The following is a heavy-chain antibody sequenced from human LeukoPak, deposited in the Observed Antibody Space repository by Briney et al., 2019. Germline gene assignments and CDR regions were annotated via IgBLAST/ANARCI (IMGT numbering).Heavy chain of an antibody. CDR1: GGSISSYY. CDR2: IYYSGST. J-gene: IGHJ3*02. Sequence: SETLSLTCTVSGGSISSYYWSWIRQPPGKGLEWIGYIYYSGSTNYNPSLKIRVTISVDTSKNQFSLKLSSVTAADTAVYYCARVPDYGDYVDAFDIWGQGTMVTVSS. D-gene: IGHD4-17*01. CDR3: ARVPDYGDYVDAFDI. V-gene: IGHV4-59*01.